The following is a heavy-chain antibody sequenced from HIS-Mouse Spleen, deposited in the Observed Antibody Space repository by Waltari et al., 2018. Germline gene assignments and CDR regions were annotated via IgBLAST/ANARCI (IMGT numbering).Heavy chain of an antibody. CDR1: GGSFSGSY. J-gene: IGHJ5*02. CDR2: INHSGST. CDR3: AREEAVEATTVHNWFDP. Sequence: QVQLQQWGAGLLKPSETLSLTCAVHGGSFSGSYWSWIRQPPGKGLEWIGEINHSGSTNYNPSLKSRVTISVDTSKNQFSLKLSSVTAADTAVYYCAREEAVEATTVHNWFDPWGQGTLVTVSS. D-gene: IGHD1-26*01. V-gene: IGHV4-34*01.